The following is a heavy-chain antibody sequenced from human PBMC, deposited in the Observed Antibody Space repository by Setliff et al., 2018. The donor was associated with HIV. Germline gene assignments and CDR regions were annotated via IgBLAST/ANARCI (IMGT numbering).Heavy chain of an antibody. CDR3: ARGQGPVDY. V-gene: IGHV1-2*06. CDR1: GYIFSHYY. Sequence: ASVKVSCKASGYIFSHYYTHWVRQAPGQGLEWIGRISPNSGGTHYPQKFQGRVTLTSDTSISTAYMELSGLRSDDTAVYYCARGQGPVDYWGQGTLVTVSS. CDR2: ISPNSGGT. J-gene: IGHJ4*02.